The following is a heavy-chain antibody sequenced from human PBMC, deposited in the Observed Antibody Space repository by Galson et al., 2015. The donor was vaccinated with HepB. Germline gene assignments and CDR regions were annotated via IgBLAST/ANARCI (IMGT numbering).Heavy chain of an antibody. CDR2: IRSKAYGGTT. CDR3: AKSGPPTDYYDVSGYYWYFDL. J-gene: IGHJ2*01. CDR1: GFTFGGYA. Sequence: SLRLSCAGSGFTFGGYAMSWFRQAPGKGLEWVGLIRSKAYGGTTEYAASVKGRFIISRDDSKSIAYLQTNSLRAEDTAVYYCAKSGPPTDYYDVSGYYWYFDLWGRGTLVSVSS. V-gene: IGHV3-49*03. D-gene: IGHD3-22*01.